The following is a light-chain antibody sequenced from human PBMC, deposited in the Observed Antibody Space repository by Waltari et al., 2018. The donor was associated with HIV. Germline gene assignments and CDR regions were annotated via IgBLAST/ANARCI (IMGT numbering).Light chain of an antibody. J-gene: IGLJ1*01. CDR3: TSYTSRNTYV. Sequence: QSALTQPASVSGSPGQSVTISCAGRTSDVGAYNYVSWFQPHPGKAPKLMIFEVSGRPSGVSDRFSGSKSGNTASLTISGLRPEDEADNYCTSYTSRNTYVFGSGTKISVL. CDR2: EVS. V-gene: IGLV2-14*01. CDR1: TSDVGAYNY.